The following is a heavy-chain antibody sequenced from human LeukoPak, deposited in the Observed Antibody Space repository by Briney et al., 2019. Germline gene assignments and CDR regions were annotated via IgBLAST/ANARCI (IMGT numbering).Heavy chain of an antibody. J-gene: IGHJ4*02. CDR1: GGSISSYY. D-gene: IGHD6-13*01. Sequence: SETLSLTCTVSGGSISSYYWSWIRQPPGKGLEWIGYIYYSGSTNYNPSLKSRVTISVDTSKNQFSLKLSSVTAADTAVYYCARTYSSSWYLSGFDYWGQGTLVTVSS. V-gene: IGHV4-59*01. CDR2: IYYSGST. CDR3: ARTYSSSWYLSGFDY.